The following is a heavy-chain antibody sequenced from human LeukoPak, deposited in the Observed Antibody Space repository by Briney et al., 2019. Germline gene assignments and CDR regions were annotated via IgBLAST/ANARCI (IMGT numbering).Heavy chain of an antibody. CDR1: GFTFSDYY. CDR2: SSGSTR. V-gene: IGHV3-11*04. Sequence: PGGSLRLSCAASGFTFSDYYMSSSGSTRYYADSVKGRFTISRDNAKNSLYLQMNSLRADDTAVYFCSRDSPSDYWGQGTLVTVSS. J-gene: IGHJ4*02. CDR3: SRDSPSDY.